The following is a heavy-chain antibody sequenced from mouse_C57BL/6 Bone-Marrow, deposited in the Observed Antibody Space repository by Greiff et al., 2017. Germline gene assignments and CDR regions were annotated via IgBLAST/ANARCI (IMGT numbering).Heavy chain of an antibody. CDR2: IYPRDGST. CDR3: ARSVYGLLDY. V-gene: IGHV1-85*01. J-gene: IGHJ2*01. Sequence: VKLMESGPELVKPGASVKLSCKASGYTFTSYDINWVKQRPGQGLEWIGWIYPRDGSTKYNEKFKGKGTLTVDTSSSTAYMGLHSLTSEDSAVYFCARSVYGLLDYWGQGTTLTVSS. D-gene: IGHD1-1*02. CDR1: GYTFTSYD.